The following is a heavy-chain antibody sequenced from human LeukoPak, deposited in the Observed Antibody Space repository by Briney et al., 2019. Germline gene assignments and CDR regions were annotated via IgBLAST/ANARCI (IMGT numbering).Heavy chain of an antibody. Sequence: SETLSLTCTVSGGSISSYYWSWIRRPPGKGLEWLGYVDYSGSTAYNPSLNGRVAISPDTSKNQFSLKLRSVTAAGTVVYYCARLNGGNWGPGILVTVSS. D-gene: IGHD4-23*01. J-gene: IGHJ4*02. CDR3: ARLNGGN. CDR2: VDYSGST. V-gene: IGHV4-59*08. CDR1: GGSISSYY.